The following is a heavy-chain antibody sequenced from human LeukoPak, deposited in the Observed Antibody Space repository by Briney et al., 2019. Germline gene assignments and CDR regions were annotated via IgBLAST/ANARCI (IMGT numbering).Heavy chain of an antibody. D-gene: IGHD3-22*01. Sequence: GASLRLSCAASGFTFSSYAMSWVRQAPGKGLEWVSGISGSGGSTYYAVSVRGRFTISRDKSKNTLYLQMNSLRAEDTAVYYCAKGHYYDSSGYSIDYWGQGTLVTVSS. CDR2: ISGSGGST. J-gene: IGHJ4*02. CDR3: AKGHYYDSSGYSIDY. V-gene: IGHV3-23*01. CDR1: GFTFSSYA.